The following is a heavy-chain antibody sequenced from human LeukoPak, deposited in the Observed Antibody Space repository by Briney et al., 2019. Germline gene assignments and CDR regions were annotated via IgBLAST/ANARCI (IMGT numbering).Heavy chain of an antibody. CDR2: IYYSGST. V-gene: IGHV4-59*12. CDR1: GGSISGYY. J-gene: IGHJ4*02. D-gene: IGHD1-20*01. Sequence: SETLSLTCTVSGGSISGYYWSWIRQPPGKGLEWIGYIYYSGSTNYNPSLQSRVSISVDTSQNQFSLKLSSVTAADTAVYYCARDPRGNWNGAGDYWGQGTLVTVSS. CDR3: ARDPRGNWNGAGDY.